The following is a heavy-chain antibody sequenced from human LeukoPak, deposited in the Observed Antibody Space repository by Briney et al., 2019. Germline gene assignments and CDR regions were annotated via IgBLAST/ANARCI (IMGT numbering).Heavy chain of an antibody. CDR3: ARDKGPFLEWLLFDY. J-gene: IGHJ4*02. D-gene: IGHD3-3*02. CDR1: GYTFSSYG. Sequence: PGGSLRLSCAASGYTFSSYGMHWVRQAPGKGLEWVAVIWYDGSNKYYADSVKGRFTISRDNSKNTLYLQMNSLRAEDTAVYYCARDKGPFLEWLLFDYWGQGTLVTVSS. V-gene: IGHV3-33*01. CDR2: IWYDGSNK.